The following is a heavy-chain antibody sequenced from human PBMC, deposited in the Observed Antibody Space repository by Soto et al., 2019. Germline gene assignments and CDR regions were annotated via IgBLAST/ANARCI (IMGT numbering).Heavy chain of an antibody. CDR2: IYYSGTT. V-gene: IGHV4-59*01. CDR1: GGSMSSYY. CDR3: ARDRYSSSWFDI. Sequence: ASETLSLTCTVSGGSMSSYYWSWIRQPPGKGLEWIGYIYYSGTTNYNPSLKSRVTMSIDTSRNHFSLKLSSVTAADTAVYYCARDRYSSSWFDIWGQGTMVTVSS. J-gene: IGHJ3*02. D-gene: IGHD6-6*01.